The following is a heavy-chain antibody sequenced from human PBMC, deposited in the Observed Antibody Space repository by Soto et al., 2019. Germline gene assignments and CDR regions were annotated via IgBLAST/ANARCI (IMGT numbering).Heavy chain of an antibody. D-gene: IGHD2-15*01. J-gene: IGHJ4*02. CDR3: AKTPVIDIVVPPDY. CDR1: GFTFSTYA. CDR2: ISYDGSNK. V-gene: IGHV3-30*01. Sequence: QPGGSLRLSCAASGFTFSTYAMHWVRQAPGKGLEWVAVISYDGSNKNYADSVKGRFTISRDNSHNTLYLQKNSLGAEDTAVYYCAKTPVIDIVVPPDYWGQGTLVTVSS.